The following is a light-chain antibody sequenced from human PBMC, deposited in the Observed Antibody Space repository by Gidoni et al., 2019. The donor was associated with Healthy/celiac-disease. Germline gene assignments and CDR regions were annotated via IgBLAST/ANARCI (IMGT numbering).Light chain of an antibody. CDR2: AAS. J-gene: IGKJ4*01. Sequence: DIQMTQSPSSLSASVGDRVTITCRASQSISSYLNWYQQKPGKAPKLLIYAASSLQSGVPSRFSGSGSGTDFTLTISSLQPEDFATYYCQQSYSTPLLTFXGXTKVEXK. CDR3: QQSYSTPLLT. CDR1: QSISSY. V-gene: IGKV1-39*01.